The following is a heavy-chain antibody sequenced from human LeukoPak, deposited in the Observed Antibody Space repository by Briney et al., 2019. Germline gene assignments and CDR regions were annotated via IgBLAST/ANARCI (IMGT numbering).Heavy chain of an antibody. V-gene: IGHV3-15*01. CDR2: IKSKTDGGTT. CDR3: TTDHGKLRYFDWV. D-gene: IGHD3-9*01. Sequence: PGGSLRLSCAASGFTFSNAWMSWVRRAPGKGLEWVGRIKSKTDGGTTDYAAPVKGRFTISRGDSKNTLYLQMNSLKTEDTAVYYCTTDHGKLRYFDWVWGQGTLVTVSS. J-gene: IGHJ4*02. CDR1: GFTFSNAW.